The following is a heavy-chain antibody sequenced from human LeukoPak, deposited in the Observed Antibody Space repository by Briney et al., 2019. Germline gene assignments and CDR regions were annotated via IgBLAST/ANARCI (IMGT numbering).Heavy chain of an antibody. J-gene: IGHJ4*02. D-gene: IGHD5-12*01. CDR1: GFTFSSYA. CDR3: ARARVDIVAYFDY. V-gene: IGHV3-23*01. Sequence: GGSLRLSCAASGFTFSSYAMSWVRQAPGKGLEWVSTISNSGGSTFYADSVKGRFTISRDNSKNTLYLQMNSLRAEDTAVYYCARARVDIVAYFDYWGQGTLVTVSS. CDR2: ISNSGGST.